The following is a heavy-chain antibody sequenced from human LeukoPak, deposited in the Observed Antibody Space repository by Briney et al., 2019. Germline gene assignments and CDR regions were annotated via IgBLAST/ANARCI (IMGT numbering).Heavy chain of an antibody. CDR3: ARGRFYNYGVVDY. V-gene: IGHV4-34*01. D-gene: IGHD4-17*01. Sequence: SETLSLTCAVYGGSLSGYYWSWIRQPPGKGLEWIGEINHSGSTNYNPSLKSRVTISVDTSKNQFSLKLSSVTAADTAVYYCARGRFYNYGVVDYWGQGTLVTVSS. CDR1: GGSLSGYY. J-gene: IGHJ4*02. CDR2: INHSGST.